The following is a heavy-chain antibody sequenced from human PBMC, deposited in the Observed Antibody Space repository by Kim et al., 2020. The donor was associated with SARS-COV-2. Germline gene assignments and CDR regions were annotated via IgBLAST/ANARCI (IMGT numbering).Heavy chain of an antibody. J-gene: IGHJ4*02. D-gene: IGHD2-2*01. CDR1: GFTFSNYG. CDR2: ISFVGVT. Sequence: GGSLRLSCAASGFTFSNYGVSWVRQAPGKGLEWVSAISFVGVTDYADSVRDRFTTSRDNPKSTVYLQMNSLRAEDTAVYYCAGICGTTSCSDDYWGQGTL. V-gene: IGHV3-23*01. CDR3: AGICGTTSCSDDY.